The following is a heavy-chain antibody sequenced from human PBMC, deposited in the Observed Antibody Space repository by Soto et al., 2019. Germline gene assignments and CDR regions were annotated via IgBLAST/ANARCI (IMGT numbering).Heavy chain of an antibody. Sequence: DSVRVSCKTSGYTFTTFGISWVRQAPGQGFEWMGIINPSGGSTSYAQKFQGRVTMTRDTSTSTVYMELSSLRSEDKAVYYCARPNVLLCFGELSGWYFDLGGRGTLVTVSS. CDR2: INPSGGST. CDR3: ARPNVLLCFGELSGWYFDL. J-gene: IGHJ2*01. V-gene: IGHV1-46*01. D-gene: IGHD3-10*01. CDR1: GYTFTTFG.